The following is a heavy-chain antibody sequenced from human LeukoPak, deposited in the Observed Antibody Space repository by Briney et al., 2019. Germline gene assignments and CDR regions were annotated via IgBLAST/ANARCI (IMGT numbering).Heavy chain of an antibody. CDR1: GYSFTGYW. CDR3: ARHRVDYCNWGTCYLGFFDF. V-gene: IGHV5-51*01. CDR2: IYPGDSDT. Sequence: GESLKISCKGSGYSFTGYWIGWVRQMPGKGLEWMGIIYPGDSDTRYSPSFQGQVTISADKSITTAYLQWSSLKASDTAIYYCARHRVDYCNWGTCYLGFFDFWGQGTLVTVSS. J-gene: IGHJ4*02. D-gene: IGHD2-15*01.